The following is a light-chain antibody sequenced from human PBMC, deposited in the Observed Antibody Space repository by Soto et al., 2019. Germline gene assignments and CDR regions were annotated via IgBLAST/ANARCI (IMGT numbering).Light chain of an antibody. V-gene: IGLV2-8*01. CDR1: SSDVGGYHY. J-gene: IGLJ1*01. CDR2: EVE. CDR3: LSYGGSNNYV. Sequence: QSVLTQPPSASESPGQSVTISCTGTSSDVGGYHYVSWYQHHPGRAPKLLIYEVEKRPPGVPGRFSGSKSGNTASLTVSGLQADDEAAYYCLSYGGSNNYVSGTGTKLTVL.